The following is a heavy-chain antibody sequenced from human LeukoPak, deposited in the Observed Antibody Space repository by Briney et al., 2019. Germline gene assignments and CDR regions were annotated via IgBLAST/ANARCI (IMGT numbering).Heavy chain of an antibody. J-gene: IGHJ4*02. Sequence: PSETLSLTCAVYGGSFSGYYWSWIRQPPGKGLEWIGYFHYSGSTNYNPSLKSRVTISVDTSKNLFSLKLSSVTAADTAVYYCARAFYGGNIDYWGQGTLITVSS. V-gene: IGHV4-59*01. CDR1: GGSFSGYY. CDR2: FHYSGST. CDR3: ARAFYGGNIDY. D-gene: IGHD4-23*01.